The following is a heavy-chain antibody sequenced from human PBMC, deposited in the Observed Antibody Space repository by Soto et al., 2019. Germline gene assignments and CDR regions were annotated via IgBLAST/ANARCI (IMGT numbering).Heavy chain of an antibody. J-gene: IGHJ5*01. CDR1: GFTFSSYA. V-gene: IGHV3-23*01. CDR2: ISGSGGST. CDR3: AREPSPYCSSTSCPVRGWFAS. Sequence: GGSLRLSCAASGFTFSSYAMSWVRQAPGKGLEWVSAISGSGGSTYYADSVKGRFTISRDNSKNTLYLQMNSLRAEDTAVYYCAREPSPYCSSTSCPVRGWFASWGQGSLVTVSS. D-gene: IGHD2-2*01.